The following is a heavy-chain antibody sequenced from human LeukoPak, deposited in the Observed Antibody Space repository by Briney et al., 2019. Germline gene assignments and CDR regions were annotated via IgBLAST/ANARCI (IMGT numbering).Heavy chain of an antibody. V-gene: IGHV3-66*01. Sequence: GGSLRLSCAASGFTVSSNYMSWVRQAPGKGLEWVSVIYSGGTTYYADSVKGRFTISRDNSKNTMHLQMNSLRAEDTAVYYCARDQYSYAHAAHWGQGTLVTVSS. J-gene: IGHJ4*02. CDR3: ARDQYSYAHAAH. CDR1: GFTVSSNY. D-gene: IGHD5-18*01. CDR2: IYSGGTT.